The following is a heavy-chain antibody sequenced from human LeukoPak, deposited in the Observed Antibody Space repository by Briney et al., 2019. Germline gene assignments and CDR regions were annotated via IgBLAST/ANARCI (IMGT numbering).Heavy chain of an antibody. CDR3: ARGPGYSSCGHRSFDAFDI. J-gene: IGHJ3*02. D-gene: IGHD6-19*01. CDR1: GFTFSSYW. CDR2: IKQDGSEK. V-gene: IGHV3-7*01. Sequence: GGSLRLSCAASGFTFSSYWMSWVRQAPGKGLEWVANIKQDGSEKYYVDSVKGRFTISRDNAKNSLYLQMNSLRAEDTAVYYCARGPGYSSCGHRSFDAFDIWGQGTMVTVSS.